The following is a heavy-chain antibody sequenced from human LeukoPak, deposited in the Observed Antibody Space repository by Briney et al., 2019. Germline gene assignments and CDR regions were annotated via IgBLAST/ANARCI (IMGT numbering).Heavy chain of an antibody. CDR1: GGSISSYY. CDR3: ARERPHCTNGVCYKNWFDP. V-gene: IGHV4-59*12. CDR2: IYYSGST. D-gene: IGHD2-8*01. J-gene: IGHJ5*02. Sequence: SETLSLTCTVSGGSISSYYWSWIRQPPGKGLEWIGYIYYSGSTNYNPSLKSRVTISVDTSKNQFSLKLSSVTAADTAVYYCARERPHCTNGVCYKNWFDPWGQGTLVTVSS.